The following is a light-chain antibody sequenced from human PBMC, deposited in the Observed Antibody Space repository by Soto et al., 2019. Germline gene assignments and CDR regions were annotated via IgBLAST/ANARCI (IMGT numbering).Light chain of an antibody. J-gene: IGLJ7*01. CDR1: SGHSSYA. V-gene: IGLV4-69*01. CDR3: QTWGTDVSV. Sequence: QSVLTQWPSASASLGASVKLTCTLSSGHSSYAIAWHQQQPEKGPRFLMRLNSDGSHNKGYGIPDRFSGSSSGAERYLTISSLQYEYEADYYCQTWGTDVSVFGGGTQLTVL. CDR2: LNSDGSH.